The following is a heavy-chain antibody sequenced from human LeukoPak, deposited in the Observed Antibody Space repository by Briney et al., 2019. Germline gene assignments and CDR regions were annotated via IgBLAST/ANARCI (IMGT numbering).Heavy chain of an antibody. V-gene: IGHV3-48*03. CDR3: ARDRDRYCSGGSCYSPYYFDY. CDR2: ISSSGSTI. CDR1: GFTFSSYE. J-gene: IGHJ4*02. Sequence: GGSLRLSCAASGFTFSSYEMNWVRQAPGKGLEWVSYISSSGSTIYYADSVKGRFTISRDNAKNSLYLQMNSLRAEDTAVYYCARDRDRYCSGGSCYSPYYFDYWGQGTLVTVSS. D-gene: IGHD2-15*01.